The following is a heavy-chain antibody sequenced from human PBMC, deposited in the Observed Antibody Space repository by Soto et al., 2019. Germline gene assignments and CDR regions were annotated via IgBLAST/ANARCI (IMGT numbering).Heavy chain of an antibody. CDR3: GRDEAGTPAGGAFDI. V-gene: IGHV3-30-3*01. J-gene: IGHJ3*02. Sequence: QVQLVESGGGVVQPGRSLRLSCAASGFTFSSYAMHWVRQAPGKGLEWVAVISYDGSNKYYADSVKGRFTISRDNSKNTLYLQINSLRAEDTAVYYCGRDEAGTPAGGAFDIWGQGTMVTVSS. D-gene: IGHD1-7*01. CDR2: ISYDGSNK. CDR1: GFTFSSYA.